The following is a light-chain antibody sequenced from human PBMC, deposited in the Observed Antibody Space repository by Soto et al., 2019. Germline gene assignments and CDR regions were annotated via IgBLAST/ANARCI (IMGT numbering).Light chain of an antibody. CDR3: QQYNRYFT. Sequence: DTQMTQSPSTLSASVGDRVAITCRASQSISSWLAWYQQKPGKAPKLLIYDASSLESGVPSRFSGSGSGTEFTLTIRSLQPDDFATYYCQQYNRYFTFGQGTKLEIK. CDR1: QSISSW. J-gene: IGKJ2*01. V-gene: IGKV1-5*01. CDR2: DAS.